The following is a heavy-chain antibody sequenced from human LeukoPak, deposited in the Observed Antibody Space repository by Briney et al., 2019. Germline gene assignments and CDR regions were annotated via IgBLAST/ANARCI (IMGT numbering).Heavy chain of an antibody. Sequence: SETLSLTCTVSGGSISSGGYYWSWIRQPPGKGLEWIGYIYHSGSTYYNPSLKSRVTISVDRSKNQFSLKLSFVTAADTAVYYSAIGGNSSSWYWEAGAFDIWGQGTMVTVSS. V-gene: IGHV4-30-2*01. CDR1: GGSISSGGYY. CDR3: AIGGNSSSWYWEAGAFDI. CDR2: IYHSGST. J-gene: IGHJ3*02. D-gene: IGHD6-13*01.